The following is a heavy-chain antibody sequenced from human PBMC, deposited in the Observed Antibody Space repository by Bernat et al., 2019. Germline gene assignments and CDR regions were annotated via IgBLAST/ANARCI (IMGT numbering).Heavy chain of an antibody. CDR2: ISYSGSN. CDR1: GGSVSSGSYS. CDR3: ARDRDIKNNWFDP. Sequence: QVQLQESGPGLVKPSETLSLTCTVSGGSVSSGSYSWSWIRQPPGKGLEWIGYISYSGSNNYNHSLKSRVTISVDTSKNQFSLKLNSVTPADTAVYYCARDRDIKNNWFDPWGQGTLVTVSS. D-gene: IGHD3-10*01. V-gene: IGHV4-61*01. J-gene: IGHJ5*02.